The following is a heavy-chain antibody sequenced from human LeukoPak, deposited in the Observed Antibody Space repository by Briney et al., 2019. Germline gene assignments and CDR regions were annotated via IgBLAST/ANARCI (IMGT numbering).Heavy chain of an antibody. CDR2: IYRSGST. D-gene: IGHD3-16*01. Sequence: PSETLSLTCTVSGYSISNGYYWDWIRQPPGRGLEWIGNIYRSGSTSYNPSLKSRVTISVDTSKNQFSLKVNSVTAADTAVYYCARQGAFNYWGQGTLVTVSS. CDR3: ARQGAFNY. J-gene: IGHJ4*02. V-gene: IGHV4-38-2*02. CDR1: GYSISNGYY.